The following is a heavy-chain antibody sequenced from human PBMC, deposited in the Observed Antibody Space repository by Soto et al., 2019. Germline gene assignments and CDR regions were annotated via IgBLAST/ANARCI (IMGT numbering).Heavy chain of an antibody. V-gene: IGHV3-73*01. Sequence: PTEYLRISYTASGFTFSGYAMHWFRQASGKGQEWVGRIRSKPNNYATAYGASVKGRFTISGDDSKNTAYLQMNSLNTEDTAVYYCSRQASDFWSGKPQYYMDVWGKGT. CDR1: GFTFSGYA. D-gene: IGHD3-3*01. CDR3: SRQASDFWSGKPQYYMDV. CDR2: IRSKPNNYAT. J-gene: IGHJ6*03.